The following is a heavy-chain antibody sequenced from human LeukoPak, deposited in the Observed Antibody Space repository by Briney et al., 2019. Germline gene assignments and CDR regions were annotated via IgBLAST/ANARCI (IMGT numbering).Heavy chain of an antibody. CDR3: ARSSYNSSSSV. CDR2: INSDGSEG. Sequence: GGSLRLSCAVSGFTFSGFWMSWSRQAPGKGLEWVASINSDGSEGYYADVVKGRFTISRDNAKNSLYLQINSLRAEDTAVYYCARSSYNSSSSVWGQGTMVTVSS. J-gene: IGHJ3*01. D-gene: IGHD6-6*01. CDR1: GFTFSGFW. V-gene: IGHV3-7*03.